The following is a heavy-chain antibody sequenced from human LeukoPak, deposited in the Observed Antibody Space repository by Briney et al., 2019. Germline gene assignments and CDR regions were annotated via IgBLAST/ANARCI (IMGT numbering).Heavy chain of an antibody. D-gene: IGHD1-7*01. V-gene: IGHV3-30*18. CDR1: GFTFSSYG. CDR3: AKDSINANYVGLFDY. J-gene: IGHJ4*02. Sequence: GGSLRLSCAASGFTFSSYGMHWVRQAPGKGLEWVAVISYDGSNKYYADPVKGRFTISRDNSKNTLYLQMNSLRAEDTAVYYCAKDSINANYVGLFDYWGQGTLVTVSS. CDR2: ISYDGSNK.